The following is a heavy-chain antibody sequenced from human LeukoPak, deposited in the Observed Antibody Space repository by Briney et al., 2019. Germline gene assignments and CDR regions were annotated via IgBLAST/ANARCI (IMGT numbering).Heavy chain of an antibody. Sequence: PSETLSLTCTVSSGSISSYYWSWIRQPPGKGLEWIGYIYYSGSTNYNPSLKSRVTISVDTSKNQFSLKLSSVTAADTAVYYCARGYGRAYYYYYGMDVWGQGTTVTVSS. V-gene: IGHV4-59*01. CDR1: SGSISSYY. CDR2: IYYSGST. CDR3: ARGYGRAYYYYYGMDV. J-gene: IGHJ6*02. D-gene: IGHD4-17*01.